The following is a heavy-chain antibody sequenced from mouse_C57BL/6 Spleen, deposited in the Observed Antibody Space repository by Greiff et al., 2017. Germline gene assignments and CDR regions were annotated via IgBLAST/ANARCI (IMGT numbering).Heavy chain of an antibody. CDR2: IWGVGST. J-gene: IGHJ4*01. V-gene: IGHV2-6*01. Sequence: VQLVESGPGLVAPSQSLSITCTVSGFSLTSYGVDWVRQSQGKGLEWLGVIWGVGSTNYNSAINSRLSISKDNSKSQDFLKMNSLQTDDTAMYYCARTRDYAMDYWGQGTSVTVSS. CDR3: ARTRDYAMDY. CDR1: GFSLTSYG.